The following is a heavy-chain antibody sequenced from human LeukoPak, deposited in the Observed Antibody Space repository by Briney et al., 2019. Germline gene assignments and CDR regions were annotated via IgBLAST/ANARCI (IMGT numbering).Heavy chain of an antibody. J-gene: IGHJ4*01. Sequence: ASVKVSCQASGYSFTNYGISWVRQAPGQGLEWMGWISGYNNNTNYAQNLQGRLIMTKDTSTSTAYMGLRSLTSDDTAIYYCTRDGDSSAYYYGFDYWGQGTLVTVSS. V-gene: IGHV1-18*01. CDR2: ISGYNNNT. CDR1: GYSFTNYG. CDR3: TRDGDSSAYYYGFDY. D-gene: IGHD3-22*01.